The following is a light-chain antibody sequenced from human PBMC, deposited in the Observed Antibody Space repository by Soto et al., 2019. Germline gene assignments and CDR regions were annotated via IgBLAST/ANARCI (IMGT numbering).Light chain of an antibody. CDR3: QQYNNWPQVS. Sequence: ERVMTQSPATLSASPGESVTLSCRASQTVSSNLAWYQHKPGQAPRLLIYATSTRAPGVSARFSGSGSGSGTEFTLTISSLQSEDFAVYYCQQYNNWPQVSFGPGPKWKSN. J-gene: IGKJ3*01. CDR2: ATS. CDR1: QTVSSN. V-gene: IGKV3-15*01.